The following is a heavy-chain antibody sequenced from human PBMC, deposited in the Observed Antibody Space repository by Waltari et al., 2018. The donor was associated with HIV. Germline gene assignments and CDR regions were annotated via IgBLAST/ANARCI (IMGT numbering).Heavy chain of an antibody. Sequence: QVHLVQSGAEGKKPGASVKASCKASGNNFTSYGIAWVRQAPGQGLEWMGWISAFNGDTNYAPKLQGRVTMTTDTATTTAYMDLRSLTSDDTAVYYCAMTPTTVVTEGWYFDLWGRGTLVSVSS. V-gene: IGHV1-18*01. CDR1: GNNFTSYG. D-gene: IGHD4-17*01. CDR2: ISAFNGDT. J-gene: IGHJ2*01. CDR3: AMTPTTVVTEGWYFDL.